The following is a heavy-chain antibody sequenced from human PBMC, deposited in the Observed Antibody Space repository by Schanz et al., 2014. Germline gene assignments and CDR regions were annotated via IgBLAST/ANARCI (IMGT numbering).Heavy chain of an antibody. CDR2: IIPIVDIT. CDR1: GGTFTSYA. Sequence: QVQLVQSGAEVRKPGSSVRVSCKASGGTFTSYAFSWVRQAPGQGLEWMGRIIPIVDITNYAQKFLGIVTITADKSTSTAYMELKSLTSADTAVYYCATIGVNDYWRFGLDPWGQGTTVTVSS. V-gene: IGHV1-69*04. CDR3: ATIGVNDYWRFGLDP. D-gene: IGHD3-16*01. J-gene: IGHJ6*02.